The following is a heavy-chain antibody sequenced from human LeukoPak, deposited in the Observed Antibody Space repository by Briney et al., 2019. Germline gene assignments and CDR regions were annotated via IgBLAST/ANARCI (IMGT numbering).Heavy chain of an antibody. CDR3: ARRSGWYTQPFDY. CDR1: GFTFSSYA. V-gene: IGHV3-23*01. D-gene: IGHD6-19*01. Sequence: GGSLKLSCAASGFTFSSYAMHWVRQAPGKGLEWVSAITGGGGATYYADSLKGRFTISRDNAKNSLYLQMNSLRAEDTAVYYCARRSGWYTQPFDYWGQGTLVTVSS. J-gene: IGHJ4*02. CDR2: ITGGGGAT.